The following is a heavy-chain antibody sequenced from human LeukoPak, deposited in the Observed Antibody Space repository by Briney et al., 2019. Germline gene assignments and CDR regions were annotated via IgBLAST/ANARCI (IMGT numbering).Heavy chain of an antibody. CDR1: GFTFSNYE. CDR3: ARGGQMVPLDY. V-gene: IGHV3-48*03. J-gene: IGHJ4*02. D-gene: IGHD6-13*01. CDR2: ISSSANMI. Sequence: GGSLRLSCGASGFTFSNYEMNWVRQAPGKGLEWVSNISSSANMIYYADSVKGRFTISRDNAKNSLYLQMNSLRAEDTAVYYCARGGQMVPLDYWGQGTLVTVSS.